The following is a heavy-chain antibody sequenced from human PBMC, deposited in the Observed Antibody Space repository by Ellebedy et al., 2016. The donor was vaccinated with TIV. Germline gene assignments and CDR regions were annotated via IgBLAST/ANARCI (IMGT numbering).Heavy chain of an antibody. V-gene: IGHV3-7*03. Sequence: GESLKISCAASGFTFGTYWMTWVRQAPGKGLEWVANIKQDGSDKYYVDSVKGRFTISRDNAKNSLYLQMNSLRAEDTAVYYCARSRYCSSASRGFLDYWGQGALVTVSS. CDR3: ARSRYCSSASRGFLDY. J-gene: IGHJ4*02. CDR2: IKQDGSDK. D-gene: IGHD2-2*01. CDR1: GFTFGTYW.